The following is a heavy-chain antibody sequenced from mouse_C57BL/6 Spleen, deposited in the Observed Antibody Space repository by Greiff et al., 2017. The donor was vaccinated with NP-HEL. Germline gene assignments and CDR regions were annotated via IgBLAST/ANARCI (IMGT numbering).Heavy chain of an antibody. V-gene: IGHV1-50*01. J-gene: IGHJ2*01. CDR2: IDPSDSYT. D-gene: IGHD1-1*01. CDR3: ARALTTVVEDY. CDR1: GYTFTSYW. Sequence: QVQLQQPGAELVKPGASVKLSCKASGYTFTSYWMQWVKQRPGQGLEWIGEIDPSDSYTNYNQKFKGKATLTVDTSSSTAYMQLSSLTSEDSAVYYCARALTTVVEDYWGQGTTLTVSS.